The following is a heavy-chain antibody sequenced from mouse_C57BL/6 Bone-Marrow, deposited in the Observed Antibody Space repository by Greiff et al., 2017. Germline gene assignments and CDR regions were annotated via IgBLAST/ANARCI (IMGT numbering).Heavy chain of an antibody. D-gene: IGHD2-2*01. V-gene: IGHV1-69*01. CDR2: IDPSDSYT. J-gene: IGHJ3*01. CDR3: TRDGYDGDWFAY. Sequence: QVQLQQPGAELVMPGASVKLSCKASGYTFTSYWMHWVKQRPGQGLEWIGEIDPSDSYTNYNQKFKGKSTLTVDKSSSTAYMQLSSLTSEDSAVYYCTRDGYDGDWFAYWGQGTLVTVSA. CDR1: GYTFTSYW.